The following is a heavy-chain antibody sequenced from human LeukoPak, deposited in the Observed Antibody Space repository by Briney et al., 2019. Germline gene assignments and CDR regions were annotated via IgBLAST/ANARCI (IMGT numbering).Heavy chain of an antibody. CDR1: GFTFSSYD. V-gene: IGHV3-23*01. Sequence: PGGSLRLSCAASGFTFSSYDMSWVRQAPGMGLEWVSFIRSDGGSTLYADSVKGRFTISRDNSKNTLYAEMTSLRAEDTAVYYCATLASGYSSPFDYWGQGTLVTVSS. CDR3: ATLASGYSSPFDY. D-gene: IGHD6-13*01. J-gene: IGHJ4*02. CDR2: IRSDGGST.